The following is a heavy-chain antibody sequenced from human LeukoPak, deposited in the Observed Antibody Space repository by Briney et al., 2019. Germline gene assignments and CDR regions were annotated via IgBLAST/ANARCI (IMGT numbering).Heavy chain of an antibody. D-gene: IGHD6-19*01. CDR3: ARFEREWLVDYYYYYGMDV. Sequence: GGSLRLSCAASGFTFSSYAMSWVRQAPGKGLEWVSYISSSSSPMYYADSVKGRFTISRDNAKNSLYLQMNSLRAEDTAVYYCARFEREWLVDYYYYYGMDVWGQGTTVTVSS. J-gene: IGHJ6*02. CDR1: GFTFSSYA. CDR2: ISSSSSPM. V-gene: IGHV3-48*04.